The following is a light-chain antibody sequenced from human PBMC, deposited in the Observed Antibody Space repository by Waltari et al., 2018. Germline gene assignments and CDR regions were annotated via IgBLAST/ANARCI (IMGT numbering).Light chain of an antibody. CDR1: QAIDTS. J-gene: IGKJ2*01. Sequence: DIQMTQSPSTLSASVGDRVTITCRASQAIDTSLAWYQPKPGKAPNLLIYRSSTLEGGVSSRFSGSGSVTDFTLTISSLQPDDFATYYCQQYSSYGKYTFGQGTKLEIK. V-gene: IGKV1-5*03. CDR2: RSS. CDR3: QQYSSYGKYT.